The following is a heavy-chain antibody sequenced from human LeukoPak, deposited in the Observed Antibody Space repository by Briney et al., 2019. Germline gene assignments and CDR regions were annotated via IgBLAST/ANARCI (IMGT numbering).Heavy chain of an antibody. CDR2: ISNSGGST. D-gene: IGHD1-20*01. V-gene: IGHV3-23*01. CDR1: GFTFSSYV. CDR3: AKDPITGSTPDAFDI. Sequence: PGGSLRLSCAASGFTFSSYVMSWVRQAPGKGLEWVSSISNSGGSTYYADSVKGRFTISRDNSKNTLYLQMNSLRAEDTAVYYCAKDPITGSTPDAFDIWGQGTMVTVSS. J-gene: IGHJ3*02.